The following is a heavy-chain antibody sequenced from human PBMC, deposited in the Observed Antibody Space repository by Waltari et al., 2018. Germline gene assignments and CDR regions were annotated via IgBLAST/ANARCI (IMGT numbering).Heavy chain of an antibody. CDR2: IYHSGST. CDR1: GYSISSGYY. CDR3: AVVAAAGSGVDY. V-gene: IGHV4-38-2*01. Sequence: QVQLQESGPGLVKPSETLSLTCAVSGYSISSGYYWGWIRQPPGKGLEWIGSIYHSGSTYYNPSLKSRVTRSVDTSKNQFSLKLSSVTAADTAVYYCAVVAAAGSGVDYWGQGTLVTVSS. D-gene: IGHD6-13*01. J-gene: IGHJ4*02.